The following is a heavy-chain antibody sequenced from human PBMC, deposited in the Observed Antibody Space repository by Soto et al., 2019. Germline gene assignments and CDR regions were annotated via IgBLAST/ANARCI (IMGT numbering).Heavy chain of an antibody. CDR1: GFTFSSYS. J-gene: IGHJ3*02. V-gene: IGHV3-48*02. CDR3: ARSAPIVVVVAAPGAFDI. Sequence: GGSLRLSCAASGFTFSSYSMNWVRQAPGKGLEWVSYISSSSSTIYYADSVKGRFTISRDNAKNSLYLQMNSLRDEDTAVYYCARSAPIVVVVAAPGAFDIWGQGTMVTVSS. D-gene: IGHD2-15*01. CDR2: ISSSSSTI.